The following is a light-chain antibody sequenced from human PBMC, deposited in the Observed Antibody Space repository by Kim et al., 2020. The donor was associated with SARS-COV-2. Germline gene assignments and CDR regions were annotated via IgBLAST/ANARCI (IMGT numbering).Light chain of an antibody. V-gene: IGKV1-6*01. CDR2: AAS. CDR1: QGIRSD. CDR3: LQDNDYPWT. Sequence: AIQMTQSPSSLSASVGDRVTITCRASQGIRSDLGWYQQKPGKAPKLLIYAASSLQSGVPSRFSGSGFDTDFTLTISSLQPEDFATYYCLQDNDYPWTFGQGTKVDIK. J-gene: IGKJ1*01.